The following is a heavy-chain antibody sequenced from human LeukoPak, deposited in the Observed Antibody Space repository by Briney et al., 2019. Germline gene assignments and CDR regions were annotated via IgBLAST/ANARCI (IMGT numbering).Heavy chain of an antibody. J-gene: IGHJ2*01. CDR2: IYYSGST. D-gene: IGHD3-10*01. Sequence: SSETLSLTCTVSGGSISSSSYYWGWIRQPPGRGLEWIGCIYYSGSTYYNPSLKSRVTISVDTSKNQFSLKLSSVTAADTAVYYCARHRFGELLHFDLWGRGTLVTVSS. V-gene: IGHV4-39*01. CDR1: GGSISSSSYY. CDR3: ARHRFGELLHFDL.